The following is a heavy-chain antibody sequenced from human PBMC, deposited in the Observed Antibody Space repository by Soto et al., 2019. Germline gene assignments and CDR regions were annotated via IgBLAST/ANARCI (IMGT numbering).Heavy chain of an antibody. CDR3: ARELRITFGGVIAADAFDI. CDR2: ISSNGGST. CDR1: GFTFSSYA. D-gene: IGHD3-16*02. Sequence: GGSLRLSCAASGFTFSSYAMHWVRQAPGKGLEYVSAISSNGGSTYYANSVKGRFTISRDNSKNTLYLQMGSLRAEDMAVYYCARELRITFGGVIAADAFDIWGQGTMVTVSS. J-gene: IGHJ3*02. V-gene: IGHV3-64*01.